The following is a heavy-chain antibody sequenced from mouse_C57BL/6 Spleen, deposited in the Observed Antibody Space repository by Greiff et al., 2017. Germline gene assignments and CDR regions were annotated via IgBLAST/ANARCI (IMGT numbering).Heavy chain of an antibody. CDR1: GYTFTSYW. Sequence: QVHVKQPGAELVMPGASVKLSCKASGYTFTSYWMHWVKQRPGQGLEWIGEIDPSDSYTNYNQKFKGKSTLTVDKSSSTAYMQLSSLTSEDSAVYYCASGWLRRAMDYWGQGTSVTVSS. J-gene: IGHJ4*01. CDR2: IDPSDSYT. CDR3: ASGWLRRAMDY. D-gene: IGHD2-2*01. V-gene: IGHV1-69*01.